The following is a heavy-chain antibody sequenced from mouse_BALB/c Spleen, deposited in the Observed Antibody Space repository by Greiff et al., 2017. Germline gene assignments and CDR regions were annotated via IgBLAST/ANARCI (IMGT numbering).Heavy chain of an antibody. J-gene: IGHJ4*01. CDR3: ATSSYGNAMDY. CDR2: IDPANGNT. CDR1: GFNIKDTY. D-gene: IGHD1-1*01. Sequence: EVQLQQSGAELVKPGASVKLSCTASGFNIKDTYMHWVKQRPEQGLEWIGRIDPANGNTKYDPKFQGKATITADTSSNTAYLQLSSLTAEDTAVYYCATSSYGNAMDYWGQGTSVTVSS. V-gene: IGHV14-3*02.